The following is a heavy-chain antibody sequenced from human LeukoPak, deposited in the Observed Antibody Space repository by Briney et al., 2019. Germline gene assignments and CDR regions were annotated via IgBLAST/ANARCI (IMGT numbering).Heavy chain of an antibody. CDR2: IINSGAAT. Sequence: PGGSLRLSCAASGFTFSTHALNWVRQAPGKGLEWVSGIINSGAATYYADSVKGRFTISRDNSKNTLYLQMNSLRAEDTAVYYCAKDKGYYDSSGYYPTLDAFDIWGQGTMVTVSS. V-gene: IGHV3-23*01. J-gene: IGHJ3*02. CDR1: GFTFSTHA. D-gene: IGHD3-22*01. CDR3: AKDKGYYDSSGYYPTLDAFDI.